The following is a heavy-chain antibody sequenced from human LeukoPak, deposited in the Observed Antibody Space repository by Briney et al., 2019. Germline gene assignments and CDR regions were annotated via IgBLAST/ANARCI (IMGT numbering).Heavy chain of an antibody. V-gene: IGHV1-69*04. D-gene: IGHD3-22*01. CDR2: IIPILGIA. CDR1: GGTFSSYA. J-gene: IGHJ4*02. CDR3: AREGGTYYYDSSGYYYDY. Sequence: ASVKVSCKASGGTFSSYAISWVRQAPGQGLEWMGRIIPILGIANYAQKFQGRVTITADKSTSTAYMELSSLRSEDTAVYYCAREGGTYYYDSSGYYYDYWGQGTLVTVSS.